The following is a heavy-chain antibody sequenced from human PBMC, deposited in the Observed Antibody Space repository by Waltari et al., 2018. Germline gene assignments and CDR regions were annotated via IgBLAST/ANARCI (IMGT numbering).Heavy chain of an antibody. J-gene: IGHJ6*03. CDR3: AGELGYCSGGSCYSSPGDYYYYMDV. CDR1: GGSISSYY. V-gene: IGHV4-59*01. D-gene: IGHD2-15*01. Sequence: QVQLQESGPGLVKPSETLSLTCTVSGGSISSYYWSWIRQPPGKGLEWIGYIYYSGSTNHNPSLKSRVTISVDTSKNQFSLKLSSVTAADTAVYYCAGELGYCSGGSCYSSPGDYYYYMDVWGKGTTVTVSS. CDR2: IYYSGST.